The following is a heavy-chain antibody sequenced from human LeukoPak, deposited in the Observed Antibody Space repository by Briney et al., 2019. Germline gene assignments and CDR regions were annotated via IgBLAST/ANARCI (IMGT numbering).Heavy chain of an antibody. CDR3: AREDIAAAPGDYYYGMDV. D-gene: IGHD6-13*01. Sequence: GGSLRLSCAASGFTFSNYWMSWVRQAPGKGLEWVANIKEDGSEKYYVDSVKGRLTISRDNAKNSLYLQMNSLRAEDTAVYYCAREDIAAAPGDYYYGMDVWGQGTTVTVSS. CDR2: IKEDGSEK. CDR1: GFTFSNYW. J-gene: IGHJ6*02. V-gene: IGHV3-7*01.